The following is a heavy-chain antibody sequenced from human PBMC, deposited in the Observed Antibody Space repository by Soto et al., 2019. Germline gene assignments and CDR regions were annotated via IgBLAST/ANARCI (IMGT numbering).Heavy chain of an antibody. CDR2: VKQDGSEG. CDR3: ARERVVVPATIFYYYALDV. D-gene: IGHD2-15*01. V-gene: IGHV3-7*05. J-gene: IGHJ6*02. Sequence: GGSLRLSCAASGFSFSDYWMSWVRQAPGKGLEWVANVKQDGSEGYYVDSVKGRFTISRDNAKNSLYLQMNSLRAEDTAVYYCARERVVVPATIFYYYALDVWGQGTTVTVSS. CDR1: GFSFSDYW.